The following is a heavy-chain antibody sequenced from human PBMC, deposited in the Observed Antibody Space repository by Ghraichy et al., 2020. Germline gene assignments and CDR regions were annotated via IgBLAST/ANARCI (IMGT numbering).Heavy chain of an antibody. CDR2: IYYSVST. CDR1: GGSISSYY. J-gene: IGHJ3*02. Sequence: SQTLSLTCTVSGGSISSYYWSWIRQPPGKGLEWIGYIYYSVSTNYNPSLKSRVTISLDTSKNQFSLKLRSVTAADTAVYYCARNQVVTTLGAFDIWGQGTMVTVSS. CDR3: ARNQVVTTLGAFDI. V-gene: IGHV4-59*01. D-gene: IGHD4-23*01.